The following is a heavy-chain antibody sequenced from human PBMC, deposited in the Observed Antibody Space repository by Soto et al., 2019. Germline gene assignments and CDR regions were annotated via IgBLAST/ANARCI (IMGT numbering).Heavy chain of an antibody. J-gene: IGHJ1*01. V-gene: IGHV4-34*01. CDR2: INHSGNT. D-gene: IGHD3-22*01. Sequence: QVQLHQWGAGLLKPSDTLSLTCAVYGGSFSGYFWTWIRQPPGKGLEWIGEINHSGNTNYSPSLKSRVTISLDTSKNQFSLKLSSVTAADTAVYYGARGLRDSSGYYHVHYFQHWGQGTLVTVSS. CDR1: GGSFSGYF. CDR3: ARGLRDSSGYYHVHYFQH.